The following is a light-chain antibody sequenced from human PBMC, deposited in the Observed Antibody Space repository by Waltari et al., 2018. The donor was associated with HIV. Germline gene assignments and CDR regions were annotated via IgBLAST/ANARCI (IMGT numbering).Light chain of an antibody. Sequence: DIVMTQSPLSLSVTPGEPATISCTSSQSLPRVNGYNSLDWYLQKPGQSPQPLIYLASTRASGVPDRFSGSGSGTDFTLKISRVEAEDVGLYYCMQTLQSPWTFGQGTNVEIK. CDR1: QSLPRVNGYNS. J-gene: IGKJ1*01. CDR2: LAS. V-gene: IGKV2-28*01. CDR3: MQTLQSPWT.